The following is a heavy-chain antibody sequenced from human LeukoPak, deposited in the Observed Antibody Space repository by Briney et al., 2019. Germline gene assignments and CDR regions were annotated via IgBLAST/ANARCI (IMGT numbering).Heavy chain of an antibody. Sequence: GGSLRLSCAASGFTFGSYAMSWVRQAPGKGLEWVSAISGSGGSTYYADSVKGRFTISRDNSKNTLYLQMNSLRAEDTAVYYCAKPLDFWSGYQDPNYYYGMDVWGQGTTVTVSS. CDR2: ISGSGGST. D-gene: IGHD3-3*01. CDR1: GFTFGSYA. V-gene: IGHV3-23*01. J-gene: IGHJ6*02. CDR3: AKPLDFWSGYQDPNYYYGMDV.